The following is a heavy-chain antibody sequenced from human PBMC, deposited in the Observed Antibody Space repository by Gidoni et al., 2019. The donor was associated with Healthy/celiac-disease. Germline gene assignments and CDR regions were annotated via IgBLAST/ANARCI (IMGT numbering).Heavy chain of an antibody. D-gene: IGHD5-12*01. CDR2: IYHSGTT. CDR3: ARDLSEWLRLGGCPFDY. J-gene: IGHJ4*02. Sequence: QVQLQESGPGLVKPSATLSLTCAVSGYSISSGYYWGWIRQPPGKGLEWIGSIYHSGTTYYNPSLKSRVTISVETSKNQFSLKLSSVTAADTAVYYCARDLSEWLRLGGCPFDYWGQGTLVTVSS. CDR1: GYSISSGYY. V-gene: IGHV4-38-2*02.